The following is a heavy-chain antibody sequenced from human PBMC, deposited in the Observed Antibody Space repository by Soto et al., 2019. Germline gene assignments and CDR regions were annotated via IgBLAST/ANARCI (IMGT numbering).Heavy chain of an antibody. Sequence: QVQLVQSRAEVKKPGASVRVSCKASGYTFTSYYIHWVRQAPGQGLECMAIVNPTGGSTNYAKKFQGRVTVTFDTSTSTVFMELNSLRYEDTAVYYCARHLAAGDSWGQGTLVTVSS. V-gene: IGHV1-46*03. D-gene: IGHD6-25*01. J-gene: IGHJ4*02. CDR2: VNPTGGST. CDR3: ARHLAAGDS. CDR1: GYTFTSYY.